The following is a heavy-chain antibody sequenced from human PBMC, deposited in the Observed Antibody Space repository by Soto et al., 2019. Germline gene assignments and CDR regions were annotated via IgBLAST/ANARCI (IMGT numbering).Heavy chain of an antibody. J-gene: IGHJ3*02. V-gene: IGHV3-21*01. CDR1: GFTFSSYS. CDR3: ARDGDSLAVAGVTDAFDI. Sequence: GGSLRLSCAASGFTFSSYSMNWVRQAPGKGLEWVSSISSSSSYIYYADSVKGRFTISRDNAKNSLYLQMNSLRAEDTAVYYCARDGDSLAVAGVTDAFDIWGQGTMVTVSS. D-gene: IGHD6-19*01. CDR2: ISSSSSYI.